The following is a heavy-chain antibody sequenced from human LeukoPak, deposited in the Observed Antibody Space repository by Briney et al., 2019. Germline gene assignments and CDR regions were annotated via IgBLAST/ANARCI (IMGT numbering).Heavy chain of an antibody. CDR2: IYYSGST. Sequence: SETLSLTCTVSGGSISSSSYYWGWIRQPPGKGLEWIGSIYYSGSTYYNPSLKSRVTISVDTSKNQFSLKLSSVTAADTAVYYCARHFYGDYYNWFDPWGQGTLVTVSS. J-gene: IGHJ5*02. D-gene: IGHD4-17*01. V-gene: IGHV4-39*01. CDR1: GGSISSSSYY. CDR3: ARHFYGDYYNWFDP.